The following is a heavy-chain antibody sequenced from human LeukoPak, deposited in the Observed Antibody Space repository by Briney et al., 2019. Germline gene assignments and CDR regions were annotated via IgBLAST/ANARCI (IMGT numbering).Heavy chain of an antibody. Sequence: ASVKVSCKASGYTFTGYYVHWVRQVPGQRLEWMGWINPNSSATNFPQKFQGRVTLTRDTSITTAYMELSRLRSDDTAVYYCARVLKDGYNNANFQLWGQGTLVTVSS. J-gene: IGHJ1*01. D-gene: IGHD5-24*01. CDR2: INPNSSAT. V-gene: IGHV1-2*02. CDR1: GYTFTGYY. CDR3: ARVLKDGYNNANFQL.